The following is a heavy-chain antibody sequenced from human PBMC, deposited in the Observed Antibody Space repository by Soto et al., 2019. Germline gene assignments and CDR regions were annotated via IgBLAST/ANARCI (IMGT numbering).Heavy chain of an antibody. Sequence: EVQLVESGGGLVQPGRSLRLSCAASGFTFDDYAMHWVRQAPGKGLEWVSGISWNSGSIGYADSVKGRFTISRDNAKNSLYLQMNSLRAEDTALYYCAKGCSGGSCYPEYFQHWGQGTLVTVSS. CDR1: GFTFDDYA. J-gene: IGHJ1*01. CDR2: ISWNSGSI. V-gene: IGHV3-9*01. D-gene: IGHD2-15*01. CDR3: AKGCSGGSCYPEYFQH.